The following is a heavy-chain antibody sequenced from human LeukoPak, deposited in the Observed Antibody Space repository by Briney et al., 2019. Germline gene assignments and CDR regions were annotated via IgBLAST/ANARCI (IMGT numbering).Heavy chain of an antibody. Sequence: GASVKVSCKASGGTFSSYAISWVRQAPGQGLEWMGRIIPILGIANYAQKFQGRVTITADKSTSTAYMELSSLRSEDTAVYYCAMLPNLIVGARDYFDYWGQGTLVTVSS. J-gene: IGHJ4*02. CDR3: AMLPNLIVGARDYFDY. CDR1: GGTFSSYA. V-gene: IGHV1-69*04. D-gene: IGHD1-26*01. CDR2: IIPILGIA.